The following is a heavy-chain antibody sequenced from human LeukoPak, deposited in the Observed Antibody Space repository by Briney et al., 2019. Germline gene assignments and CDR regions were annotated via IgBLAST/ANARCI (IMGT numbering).Heavy chain of an antibody. J-gene: IGHJ3*02. Sequence: GGSLRLSCAASGFTFSSYEMNWVRQAPGKGLEWVSNINWNGAITVYADSVKGRFTISRDNAKNSLYLQMDSLRAEDTALYYCARGSWDAFDIWGHGTMVTVSS. CDR3: ARGSWDAFDI. CDR1: GFTFSSYE. V-gene: IGHV3-20*04. CDR2: INWNGAIT.